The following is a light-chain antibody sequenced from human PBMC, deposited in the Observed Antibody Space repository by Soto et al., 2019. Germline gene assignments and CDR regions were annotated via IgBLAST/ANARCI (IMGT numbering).Light chain of an antibody. CDR3: SSYTSSSTLYV. CDR1: SSDVGGYNY. V-gene: IGLV2-14*01. J-gene: IGLJ1*01. CDR2: EVT. Sequence: QSALTQPASVSGSPGQSITISCTGTSSDVGGYNYVSWYQLHPGKAPKLIIYEVTNRPSGVSNRFSGSKSGDTASLTISGLHSEDGADYYCSSYTSSSTLYVFGTGTKVTVL.